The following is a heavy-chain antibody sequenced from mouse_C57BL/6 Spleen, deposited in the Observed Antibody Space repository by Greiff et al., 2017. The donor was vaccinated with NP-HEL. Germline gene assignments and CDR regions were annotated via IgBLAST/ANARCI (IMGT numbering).Heavy chain of an antibody. D-gene: IGHD2-3*01. Sequence: VQLQESGAELVRPGTSVKVSCKASGYTFTSYWMHWVKQRPGQGLEWIGNINPSNGGTNYNEKFKSKATLTVDKSASTAYMQLSSLTSEDSAVYYCARWLLRYFDVWGTGTTVTVSS. CDR1: GYTFTSYW. CDR3: ARWLLRYFDV. J-gene: IGHJ1*03. V-gene: IGHV1-53*01. CDR2: INPSNGGT.